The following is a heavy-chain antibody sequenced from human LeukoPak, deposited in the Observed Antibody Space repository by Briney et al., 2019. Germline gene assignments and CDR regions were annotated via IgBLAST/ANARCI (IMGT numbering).Heavy chain of an antibody. CDR1: GFTFSSYA. J-gene: IGHJ3*02. CDR3: ARPMVRGVIIVYGAFDI. V-gene: IGHV3-30*04. Sequence: GGSLRLSCAASGFTFSSYAMHWVRQAPGKGLEWVAVMSYDGSNKYYADSVKGRFTISRDNSKNTLYLQMNSLRAEDTAVYYCARPMVRGVIIVYGAFDIWGQGTMVTVSS. CDR2: MSYDGSNK. D-gene: IGHD3-10*01.